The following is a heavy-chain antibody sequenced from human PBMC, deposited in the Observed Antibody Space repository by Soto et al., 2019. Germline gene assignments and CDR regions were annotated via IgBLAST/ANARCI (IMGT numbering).Heavy chain of an antibody. CDR1: GFTFSWYS. V-gene: IGHV3-21*01. CDR3: ARGYHGSDYYFNMDV. J-gene: IGHJ6*01. CDR2: ISSSGSYI. Sequence: EVQLVESGGGLVKPGGSLRLSCAASGFTFSWYSMNWVRQAPGKGLEWVSFISSSGSYIYYADSVKGRFTISRDNAKNSLFLQMNSLRPDDTALYYCARGYHGSDYYFNMDVW. D-gene: IGHD3-10*01.